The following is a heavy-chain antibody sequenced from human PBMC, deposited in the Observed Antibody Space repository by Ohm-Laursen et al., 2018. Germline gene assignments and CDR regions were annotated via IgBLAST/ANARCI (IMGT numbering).Heavy chain of an antibody. V-gene: IGHV1-18*01. Sequence: GASVKVSCKASGYTFTSYGISWVRQAPGQGLEWMGWISAYNGNTNYVQKFQGRVTMTTDTSTSTAYMELRSLRSDDTAVYYCARVSRKATTFWYYYYGMDVWGQGTTVTVSS. CDR2: ISAYNGNT. CDR3: ARVSRKATTFWYYYYGMDV. CDR1: GYTFTSYG. D-gene: IGHD3-3*01. J-gene: IGHJ6*02.